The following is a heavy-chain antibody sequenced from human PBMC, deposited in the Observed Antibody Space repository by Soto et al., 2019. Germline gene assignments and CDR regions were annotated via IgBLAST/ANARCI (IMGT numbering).Heavy chain of an antibody. D-gene: IGHD3-16*01. CDR1: GYTFTTYG. V-gene: IGHV1-18*01. CDR2: ISAYSGKT. CDR3: ARDQYLGDHQY. Sequence: QVQLVQSGGEVKKPGASVKVSCKTSGYTFTTYGISWVRQAPGQGLEWVGWISAYSGKTHYAQKFQGKVTMTTDTSTNTAYLELRSLRSDDTAVYYCARDQYLGDHQYWGQRTLVTVSS. J-gene: IGHJ4*02.